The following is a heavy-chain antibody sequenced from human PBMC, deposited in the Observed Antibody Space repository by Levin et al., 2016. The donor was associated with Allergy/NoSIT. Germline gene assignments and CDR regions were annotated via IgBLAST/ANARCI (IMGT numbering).Heavy chain of an antibody. J-gene: IGHJ6*02. Sequence: GSLRLSCTVSGTSISSYYWSWIRQPPGKGLEWIGYIHYSGSTNYNPSLKSRLTTSVDTPKNQISLKLSSVTAADTAVYYCARHGGGYYNGMDVWGQGTTVTVSS. CDR3: ARHGGGYYNGMDV. V-gene: IGHV4-59*08. CDR2: IHYSGST. D-gene: IGHD2-15*01. CDR1: GTSISSYY.